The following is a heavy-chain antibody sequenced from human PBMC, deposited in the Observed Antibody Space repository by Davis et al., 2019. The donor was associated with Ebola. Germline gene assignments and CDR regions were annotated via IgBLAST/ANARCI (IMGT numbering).Heavy chain of an antibody. J-gene: IGHJ6*02. CDR2: ISYDGSNK. Sequence: GESLKISCAASGFTFSSYGMHWVRQAPGKGLEWVAVISYDGSNKYYADSVKGRFTISRDNGKNTVNLQMNSLRAEDTALYYCASGDGRGNSYDMDVWGQGTTVTVSS. CDR1: GFTFSSYG. D-gene: IGHD4-23*01. V-gene: IGHV3-30*03. CDR3: ASGDGRGNSYDMDV.